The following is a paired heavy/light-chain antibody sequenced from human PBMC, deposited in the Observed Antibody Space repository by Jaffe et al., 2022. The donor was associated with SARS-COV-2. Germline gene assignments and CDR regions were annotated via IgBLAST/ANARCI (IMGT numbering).Heavy chain of an antibody. V-gene: IGHV3-74*03. D-gene: IGHD1-26*01. J-gene: IGHJ4*02. CDR1: GFNFNNYW. CDR2: IDIAGSTT. Sequence: EVQLVESGGGLVQPGGSLRLSCAASGFNFNNYWMHWVRQAPGKGLVWLSDIDIAGSTTTYADSVKGRFTTSRDNAKNTVYLQMNSLSAEDTALYYCVRGGLRGAVDYWGQGTLVTVSS. CDR3: VRGGLRGAVDY.
Light chain of an antibody. V-gene: IGLV2-11*01. CDR2: DVT. CDR3: CSYAGSYTYV. CDR1: SGDVGGYNY. J-gene: IGLJ1*01. Sequence: QSALTQPRSVSGSPGQSVTISCTGTSGDVGGYNYVSWYQHHPGKAPKLMIYDVTKRPSGVPDRFSGSKSGNTASLTISGLQAEDEADYYCCSYAGSYTYVFGSGTEVTVL.